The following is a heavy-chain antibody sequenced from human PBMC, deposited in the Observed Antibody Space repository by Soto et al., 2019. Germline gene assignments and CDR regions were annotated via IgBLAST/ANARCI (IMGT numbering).Heavy chain of an antibody. V-gene: IGHV1-18*01. D-gene: IGHD4-17*01. Sequence: ASVKVSCKASGYTFTSYAMHWVRQAPGQGLEWMGWINAYNGNTKYAQKLQGRVTMTRDTSTSTAYMELRSLRSDDTAVYYCARVTYGDPDYWGQGTLVTVSS. CDR3: ARVTYGDPDY. J-gene: IGHJ4*02. CDR1: GYTFTSYA. CDR2: INAYNGNT.